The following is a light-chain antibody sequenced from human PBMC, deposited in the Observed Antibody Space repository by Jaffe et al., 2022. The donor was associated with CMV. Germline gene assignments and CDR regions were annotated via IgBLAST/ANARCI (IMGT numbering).Light chain of an antibody. V-gene: IGLV10-54*01. CDR3: SAWDTSLSAWV. J-gene: IGLJ3*02. CDR2: RNN. CDR1: SNNVGNQG. Sequence: QAGLTQPPSVSKGLRQTATLTCTGNSNNVGNQGAAWLQQHQGHPPKLLSYRNNNRPSGISERLSASRSGDTASLTITGLQPEDEGDYLCSAWDTSLSAWVFGGGTKLTVL.